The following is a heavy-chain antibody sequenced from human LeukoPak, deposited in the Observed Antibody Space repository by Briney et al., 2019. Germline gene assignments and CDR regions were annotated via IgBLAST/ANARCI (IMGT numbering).Heavy chain of an antibody. D-gene: IGHD3-3*01. CDR3: ARAGYFGVLYYFDY. CDR1: GYTFTSYG. J-gene: IGHJ4*02. Sequence: ASVKVSCKASGYTFTSYGISWVRQAPGKGLEWMGWISAYNGNTNYAQKLQGRVTMTKDTSTSTAYMELRSLRSDDTAVYYCARAGYFGVLYYFDYWGQGTLVTVSS. CDR2: ISAYNGNT. V-gene: IGHV1-18*01.